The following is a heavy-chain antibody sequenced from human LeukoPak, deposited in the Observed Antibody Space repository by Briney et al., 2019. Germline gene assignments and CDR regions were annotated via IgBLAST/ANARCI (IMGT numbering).Heavy chain of an antibody. J-gene: IGHJ4*02. Sequence: GGSLRLSCAASGFTFSNYEMHWVRQAPGKGLEWVSYISSSGSTIYYADSVKGRFTISRDNAKNSLYLQMNSLRAEDTAVYYCARVGDSSSPWDYWGQGTLVTVSS. CDR3: ARVGDSSSPWDY. D-gene: IGHD6-13*01. V-gene: IGHV3-48*03. CDR2: ISSSGSTI. CDR1: GFTFSNYE.